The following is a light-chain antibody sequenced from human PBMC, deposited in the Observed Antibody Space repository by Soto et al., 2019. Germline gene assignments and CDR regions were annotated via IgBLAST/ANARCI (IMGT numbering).Light chain of an antibody. V-gene: IGKV3-20*01. J-gene: IGKJ1*01. Sequence: EIVLTQSPGTLSLSPGERATLSCRASQRVSSSYLAWYQQKPGQAPRLLIYGASSRATGIPDRFSGSGSGTDFTLTISRREPEDVAVYYCQQYGSSRTFGQGTKVEIK. CDR1: QRVSSSY. CDR3: QQYGSSRT. CDR2: GAS.